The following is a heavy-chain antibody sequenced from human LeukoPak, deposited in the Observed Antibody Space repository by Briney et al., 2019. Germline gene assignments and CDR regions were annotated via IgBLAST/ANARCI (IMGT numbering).Heavy chain of an antibody. D-gene: IGHD5-18*01. V-gene: IGHV1-2*02. CDR2: INPNSGGT. CDR3: ARTDTAMATDAFDI. Sequence: WASMKVSCKASGYTFTGYYMHWVRQAPGQGLEWMGWINPNSGGTNYAQKFQGRVTMTRDTSISTAYMELSRLRSDDTAVYYCARTDTAMATDAFDIWGQGTMVTVSS. CDR1: GYTFTGYY. J-gene: IGHJ3*02.